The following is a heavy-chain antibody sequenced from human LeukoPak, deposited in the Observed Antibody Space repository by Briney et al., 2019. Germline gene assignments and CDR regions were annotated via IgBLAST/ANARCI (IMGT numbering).Heavy chain of an antibody. Sequence: SETLSLTCTVSGGSISSYYWSWIRQPPGKGLEWIGYIYYSGSTNYNPSLKSRVTISVDTSKNQFSLKLSSVTAADTAVYYCAIDTRAYYYYGMDVWGQGTTVTVSS. CDR3: AIDTRAYYYYGMDV. CDR1: GGSISSYY. J-gene: IGHJ6*02. CDR2: IYYSGST. V-gene: IGHV4-59*01.